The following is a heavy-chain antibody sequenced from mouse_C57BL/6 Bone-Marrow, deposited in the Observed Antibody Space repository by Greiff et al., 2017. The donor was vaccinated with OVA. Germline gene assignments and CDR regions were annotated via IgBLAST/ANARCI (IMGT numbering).Heavy chain of an antibody. Sequence: QVQLQQSGAELARPGASVKLSCKASGYTFTSYGISWVKQRTGQGLEWIGEIYPRSGNTYYNEKFKGKATLTADKSSSTAYMELRSLTSEDSAVYFCARAREIYYGIYWYFDVWGTGTTVTVSS. V-gene: IGHV1-81*01. CDR2: IYPRSGNT. CDR1: GYTFTSYG. D-gene: IGHD2-1*01. J-gene: IGHJ1*03. CDR3: ARAREIYYGIYWYFDV.